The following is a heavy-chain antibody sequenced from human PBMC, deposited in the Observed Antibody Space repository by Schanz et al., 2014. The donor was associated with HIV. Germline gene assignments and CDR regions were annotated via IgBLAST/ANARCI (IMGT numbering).Heavy chain of an antibody. CDR3: AKRGPYTGRYEYFQQ. V-gene: IGHV3-23*01. Sequence: EVQLLESGGGLVQPGGSLRLSCAASRFTFSSYAMSWVRLAPGKGLEWVSTVGYGGDNTYYADSVEGRFTISRDNSKNTVYLQMNSLRAEDTALYYCAKRGPYTGRYEYFQQWGQGTLVTVSS. J-gene: IGHJ1*01. D-gene: IGHD1-26*01. CDR2: VGYGGDNT. CDR1: RFTFSSYA.